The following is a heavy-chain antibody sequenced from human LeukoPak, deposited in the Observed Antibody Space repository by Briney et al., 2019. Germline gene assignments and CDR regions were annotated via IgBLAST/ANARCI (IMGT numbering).Heavy chain of an antibody. CDR3: ARHGSYYDSSGYYYGDYYYYGMDV. D-gene: IGHD3-22*01. CDR2: IYYSGST. J-gene: IGHJ6*02. V-gene: IGHV4-59*08. Sequence: PSETLSLTCAVYGGSFSGYYWSWIRQPPGKGLEWIGYIYYSGSTNYNPSLKSRVTISVDTSKNQFSLKLSSVTAADTAVYYCARHGSYYDSSGYYYGDYYYYGMDVWGQGTTVTVSS. CDR1: GGSFSGYY.